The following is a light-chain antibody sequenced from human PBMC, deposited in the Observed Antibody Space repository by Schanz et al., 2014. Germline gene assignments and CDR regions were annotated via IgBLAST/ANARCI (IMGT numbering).Light chain of an antibody. CDR1: SSDVGGYNY. V-gene: IGLV2-14*01. J-gene: IGLJ1*01. Sequence: QSALTQPASVSGSPGQSITISCTGTSSDVGGYNYVSWYQQHPGKAPQLIIYDVTNRPSGVSNRFSGSKSGNTASLTVSGLQAEDEADYYCNSYAGSNNFCVFGAGTKLTVL. CDR3: NSYAGSNNFCV. CDR2: DVT.